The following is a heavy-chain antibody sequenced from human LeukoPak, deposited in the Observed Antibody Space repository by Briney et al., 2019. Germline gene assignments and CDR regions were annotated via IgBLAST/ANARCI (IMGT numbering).Heavy chain of an antibody. D-gene: IGHD3-10*01. V-gene: IGHV1-8*01. CDR1: GYTFTSYD. CDR3: ARGQARAVRGVINAY. Sequence: GASVKVSCKASGYTFTSYDINWVRQATGQGLGWMGWMNPNSGNTGYAQKFQGRVTMTRNTSISTAYMELSSLRSEDTAVYYCARGQARAVRGVINAYWGQGTLVTVSS. CDR2: MNPNSGNT. J-gene: IGHJ4*02.